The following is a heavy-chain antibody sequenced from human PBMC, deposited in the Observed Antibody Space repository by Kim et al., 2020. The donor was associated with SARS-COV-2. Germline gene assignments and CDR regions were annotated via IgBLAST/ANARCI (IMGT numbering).Heavy chain of an antibody. D-gene: IGHD6-19*01. CDR1: GGSFSGYY. Sequence: SETLSLTCAVYGGSFSGYYWSWIRQPPGKGLEWIGEINHSGSTNYNPSLKSRVTISVDTSKNQFSLKLSSVTAADTAVYYCARAYSSGWLGTLFDYWGQGTLVTVSS. J-gene: IGHJ4*02. CDR2: INHSGST. V-gene: IGHV4-34*01. CDR3: ARAYSSGWLGTLFDY.